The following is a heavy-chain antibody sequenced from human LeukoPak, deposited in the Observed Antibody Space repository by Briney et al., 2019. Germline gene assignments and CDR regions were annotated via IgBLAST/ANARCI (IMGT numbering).Heavy chain of an antibody. Sequence: PGGSLRLSCAASGFTFSNSAMSWVRQAPGKGLEWVSTLSGSGITTYYADSVKGRFTISRDNSKNTLYLQINTLRAEDSALYYCAKGIYSSGWSYFDYWGHGTLVTVSS. J-gene: IGHJ4*01. D-gene: IGHD6-19*01. CDR2: LSGSGITT. CDR3: AKGIYSSGWSYFDY. V-gene: IGHV3-23*01. CDR1: GFTFSNSA.